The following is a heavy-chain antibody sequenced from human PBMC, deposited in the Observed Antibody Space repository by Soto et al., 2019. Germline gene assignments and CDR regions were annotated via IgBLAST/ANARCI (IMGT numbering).Heavy chain of an antibody. CDR1: GFTVSSNY. V-gene: IGHV3-53*01. Sequence: EVQLVESGGGLIQPGGSLRLSCAASGFTVSSNYMSWVRQAPGKGLEWVSVIYSGGSTYYADSVKGRFTISRDNSKNTLYLQMNGLRAEDTAVYYCARDQVAVAGGMDVWGQGTTVTVSS. D-gene: IGHD6-19*01. CDR2: IYSGGST. J-gene: IGHJ6*02. CDR3: ARDQVAVAGGMDV.